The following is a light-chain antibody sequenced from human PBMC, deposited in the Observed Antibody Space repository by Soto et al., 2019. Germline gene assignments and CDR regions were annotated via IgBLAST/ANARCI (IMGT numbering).Light chain of an antibody. CDR3: QQDRAPQIT. J-gene: IGKJ4*01. CDR2: WAS. V-gene: IGKV4-1*01. CDR1: QNIFNSPDKRNY. Sequence: DIVMTQSPDALVVSLGERATINCRSSQNIFNSPDKRNYLAWYQQKSGQPPKLLIYWASTREYGVPVRFSGSGSCTDFPLTISRPQAEDVAVYYCQQDRAPQITFGGGTKVEIK.